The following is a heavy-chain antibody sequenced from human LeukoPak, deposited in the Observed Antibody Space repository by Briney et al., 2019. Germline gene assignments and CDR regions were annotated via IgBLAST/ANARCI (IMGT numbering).Heavy chain of an antibody. CDR3: ARDPSRRYTYGYGDS. V-gene: IGHV3-48*03. D-gene: IGHD5-18*01. CDR2: ISGSSSTI. Sequence: GGSLRLSCAASGFTFSSYEMNWVRQGPGKGLEWVSYISGSSSTIYYADSVKGRFTISRDNAKNSLYLQMNSLRAEDTGLYYCARDPSRRYTYGYGDSWGQGTLVTASS. CDR1: GFTFSSYE. J-gene: IGHJ4*02.